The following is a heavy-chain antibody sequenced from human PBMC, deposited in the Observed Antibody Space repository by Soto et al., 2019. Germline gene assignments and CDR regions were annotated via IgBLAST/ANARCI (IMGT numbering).Heavy chain of an antibody. V-gene: IGHV3-48*02. CDR1: GFIFSKYS. J-gene: IGHJ4*02. CDR3: ARGDILGTRSFDY. D-gene: IGHD1-26*01. CDR2: ISSNSVTI. Sequence: QPGGSLRLSCGASGFIFSKYSMNWVRQAPGKGLEWLSYISSNSVTIYYADSVRGRFTIFRDNAKNSLYLQMNSLRDEDTAVYYCARGDILGTRSFDYWGQGALVTVSS.